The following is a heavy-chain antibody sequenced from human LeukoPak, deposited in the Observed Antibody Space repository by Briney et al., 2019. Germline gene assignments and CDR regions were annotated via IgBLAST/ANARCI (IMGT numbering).Heavy chain of an antibody. CDR3: AKEEGSSGQMDPPDY. CDR1: GYTFTSYA. J-gene: IGHJ4*02. D-gene: IGHD6-19*01. CDR2: INAGNGNT. V-gene: IGHV1-3*01. Sequence: ASVKVSCKASGYTFTSYAMHWVRQAPGQRLEWMGWINAGNGNTKYSQKFQGRVTITRDTSASTAYMELSSLRAEDTAVYYCAKEEGSSGQMDPPDYWGQGTLVTVSS.